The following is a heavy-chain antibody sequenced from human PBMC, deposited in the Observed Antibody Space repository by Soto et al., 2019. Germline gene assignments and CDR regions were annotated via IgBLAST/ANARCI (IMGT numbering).Heavy chain of an antibody. J-gene: IGHJ3*02. D-gene: IGHD1-1*01. CDR3: ARKGSGNHDAFDI. CDR1: GFTFSSYS. V-gene: IGHV3-48*01. CDR2: ISSSSSTI. Sequence: GGSLRLSCAASGFTFSSYSMNWVRQAPGKGLEWVSYISSSSSTIYYADSVKGRFTISRDNAKNSLYLQMNSLRAEDTAVYYCARKGSGNHDAFDIWGQGTMVTVSS.